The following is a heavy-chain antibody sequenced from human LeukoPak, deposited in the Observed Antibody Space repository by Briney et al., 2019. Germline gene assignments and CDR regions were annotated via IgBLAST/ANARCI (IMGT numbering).Heavy chain of an antibody. J-gene: IGHJ4*02. CDR2: ISDTGVGT. D-gene: IGHD3-22*01. CDR3: AKDPNYYDSSGYY. V-gene: IGHV3-23*01. CDR1: GFTFSSYA. Sequence: PGGSLRLSCAGSGFTFSSYAMTWVRRAPGKGLEWVSGISDTGVGTYYAASAKGRFTISRDNSKNTLYLQMNSLRAEDTAVYYCAKDPNYYDSSGYYWGQGTLVTVSS.